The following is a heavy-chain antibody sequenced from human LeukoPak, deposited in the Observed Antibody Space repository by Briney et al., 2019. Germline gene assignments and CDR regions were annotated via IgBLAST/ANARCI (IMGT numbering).Heavy chain of an antibody. CDR2: MNPNSGNT. CDR1: GYTFTSYD. Sequence: ASVKVSCKASGYTFTSYDINWVRQATGQGLEWMGWMNPNSGNTGYAQKFQGRVTMTRNTSISTAYMELSSLRSDDTAVYYCARAYGAGYYYYMDVWGKGTTVTISS. CDR3: ARAYGAGYYYYMDV. J-gene: IGHJ6*03. V-gene: IGHV1-8*01. D-gene: IGHD4-17*01.